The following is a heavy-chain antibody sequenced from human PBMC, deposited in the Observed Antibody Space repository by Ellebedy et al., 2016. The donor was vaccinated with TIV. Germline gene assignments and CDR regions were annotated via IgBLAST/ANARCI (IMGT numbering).Heavy chain of an antibody. CDR3: ARDSLASPSSNWTWGYYYYGMDV. J-gene: IGHJ6*02. CDR1: GFTFSSYS. CDR2: ISSSSSYI. Sequence: GESLKISCAASGFTFSSYSMNWVRQAPGKGLEWVSSISSSSSYIYYADSVKGRFTISRDNAKNSLYLQMNSLRAEDTAVYYCARDSLASPSSNWTWGYYYYGMDVWGQGTTVTVSS. D-gene: IGHD6-13*01. V-gene: IGHV3-21*01.